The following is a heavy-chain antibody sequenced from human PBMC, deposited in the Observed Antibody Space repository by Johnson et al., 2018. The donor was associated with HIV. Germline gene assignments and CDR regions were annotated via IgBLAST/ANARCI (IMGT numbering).Heavy chain of an antibody. CDR1: GFTFSDAS. J-gene: IGHJ3*02. V-gene: IGHV3-15*01. CDR2: IKSKTDGGTT. Sequence: EKLVESGGGLVKPGGSLRLSCTASGFTFSDASMSWVRQAPGKGLEWVGRIKSKTDGGTTDYAAPVKGGFTISRDDSKNTLYLQMNSLKTEDSAVYYCTVRISMILALTRRDQDIWGQGTWSPSLQ. CDR3: TVRISMILALTRRDQDI. D-gene: IGHD3-22*01.